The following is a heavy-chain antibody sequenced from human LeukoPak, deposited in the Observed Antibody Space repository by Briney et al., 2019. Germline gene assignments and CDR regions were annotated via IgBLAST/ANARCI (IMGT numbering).Heavy chain of an antibody. Sequence: GGSLRLSCAASGFTFSSYSMNWVRQAPGKRLEWVSSISSSSSYIYYADSVKGRFTISRDNAKNSLYLQMNSLRAEDTAVYYCARDNYYDSSGLGYWGQGTLVTVSS. J-gene: IGHJ4*02. V-gene: IGHV3-21*01. CDR3: ARDNYYDSSGLGY. CDR1: GFTFSSYS. CDR2: ISSSSSYI. D-gene: IGHD3-22*01.